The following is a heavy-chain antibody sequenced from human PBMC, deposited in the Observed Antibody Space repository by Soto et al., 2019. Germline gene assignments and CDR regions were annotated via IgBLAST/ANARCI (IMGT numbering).Heavy chain of an antibody. CDR3: ATGSFTSTGGRIGFHYNAMDV. CDR1: GGTFSSHS. J-gene: IGHJ6*02. V-gene: IGHV1-69*13. D-gene: IGHD1-1*01. Sequence: SVKVSCKSSGGTFSSHSINWVRQAPGQGLEWMGGIIPIFGPANFAKKFQGRVTITADESTTTAYMELSTLTSEDTAVYYCATGSFTSTGGRIGFHYNAMDVWGQGTTVTVSS. CDR2: IIPIFGPA.